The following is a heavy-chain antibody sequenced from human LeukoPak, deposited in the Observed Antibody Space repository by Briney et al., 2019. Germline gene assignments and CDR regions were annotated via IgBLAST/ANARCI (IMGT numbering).Heavy chain of an antibody. CDR1: GFTFSSSS. V-gene: IGHV3-21*01. CDR3: ARDHGRSHDFWSGYYFDYYYMDV. Sequence: GGSLRLSCAASGFTFSSSSMNWVRQAPGKGLEWVSSISSDSSYIYYADSVKGRFTISRDNAKNSLYLQMNSLRAEDTAVYYCARDHGRSHDFWSGYYFDYYYMDVWGKGTTVTVSS. CDR2: ISSDSSYI. J-gene: IGHJ6*03. D-gene: IGHD3-3*01.